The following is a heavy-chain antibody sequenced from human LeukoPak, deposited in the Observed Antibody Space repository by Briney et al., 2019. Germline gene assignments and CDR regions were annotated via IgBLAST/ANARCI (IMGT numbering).Heavy chain of an antibody. Sequence: GGSLRLSCAASGFTFGTYWMTWVRQAPGKGLEWVANIKEDGSEKYYVDSVKGRFTISRDNAKKSLYLQMNSLRVGDTAIYYCARDFPDYWGQGILVTVSS. CDR1: GFTFGTYW. V-gene: IGHV3-7*01. CDR3: ARDFPDY. J-gene: IGHJ4*02. CDR2: IKEDGSEK.